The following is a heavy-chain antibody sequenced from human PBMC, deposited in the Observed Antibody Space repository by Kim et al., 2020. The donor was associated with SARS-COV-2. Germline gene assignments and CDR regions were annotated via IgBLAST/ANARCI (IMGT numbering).Heavy chain of an antibody. CDR2: SGSTI. V-gene: IGHV3-11*04. J-gene: IGHJ4*02. D-gene: IGHD2-15*01. Sequence: SGSTIYYADSVKGRFTISRDNAKNSLYLQMNSLRAEDTAVYYCARGGSDYWGQGTLVTVSS. CDR3: ARGGSDY.